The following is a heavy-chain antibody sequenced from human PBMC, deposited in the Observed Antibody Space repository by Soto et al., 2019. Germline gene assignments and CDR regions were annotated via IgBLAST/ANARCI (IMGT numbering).Heavy chain of an antibody. CDR2: INSDGST. J-gene: IGHJ4*02. CDR1: GFTFSNYR. Sequence: EVQLVESGGDLVQPGGSLRLSCAASGFTFSNYRMHWVRQAPGKGLVWVSSINSDGSTNYADSVKGRFTISRDNAKNTLYLQMNSLRVEDATIYYCTRDRDGLAYWGQGPLVTVSS. V-gene: IGHV3-74*01. CDR3: TRDRDGLAY.